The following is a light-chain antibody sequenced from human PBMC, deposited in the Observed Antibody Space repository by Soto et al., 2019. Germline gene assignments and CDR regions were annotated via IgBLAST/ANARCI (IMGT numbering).Light chain of an antibody. J-gene: IGLJ1*01. Sequence: QSVLTQPPSVSGAPGQRVTISCIGGSANIGTGYDVHWYQQVPGTAPKLLIYGNNNRPSGIPDRFSGSKSDTSASLAIAGLQAEDEADYYCQSYDSGLSTYVFGTGTKVTGL. CDR3: QSYDSGLSTYV. V-gene: IGLV1-40*01. CDR1: SANIGTGYD. CDR2: GNN.